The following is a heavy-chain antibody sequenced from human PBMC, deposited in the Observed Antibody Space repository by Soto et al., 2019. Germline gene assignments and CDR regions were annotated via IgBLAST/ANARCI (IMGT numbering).Heavy chain of an antibody. V-gene: IGHV1-18*01. D-gene: IGHD5-18*01. CDR2: INAYNGNT. Sequence: QVQLVQSGAEVKKPGASVKVSCKASGYTFTSYGISWVRQAPGQGLEWRGWINAYNGNTKYAQKLQARVTMTTDTSPSTAYMELRSLRSDDTAVYYCARDQAMAQFDYWGQGTLVTVSS. J-gene: IGHJ4*02. CDR1: GYTFTSYG. CDR3: ARDQAMAQFDY.